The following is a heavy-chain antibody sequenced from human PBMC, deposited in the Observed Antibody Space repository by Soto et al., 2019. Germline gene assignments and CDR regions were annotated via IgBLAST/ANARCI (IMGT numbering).Heavy chain of an antibody. D-gene: IGHD5-18*01. Sequence: PSETLSLTCAVSGYAISSSNWWGWIRQPPGKGLEWIGYIYYSGSTCYKPSLKSRVTMSVDTSKNQCSLKLSSVTAVDTAVYYCAIKSGYSYGDWFDPWGQGTLVTVSA. CDR3: AIKSGYSYGDWFDP. CDR1: GYAISSSNW. CDR2: IYYSGST. V-gene: IGHV4-28*01. J-gene: IGHJ5*02.